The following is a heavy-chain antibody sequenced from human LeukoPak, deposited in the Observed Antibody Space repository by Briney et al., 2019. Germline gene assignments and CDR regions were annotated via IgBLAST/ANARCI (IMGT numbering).Heavy chain of an antibody. Sequence: GGSLRLSCAASGFTLSSYWMSWVRQAPGKGLEWVANIKQDGREKYYVDSVKGRFTISRDNAKNSLYLQMNSLRAEDTAVYYCAPWLRWDAFDIWGQGTMVTVSS. D-gene: IGHD5-12*01. CDR3: APWLRWDAFDI. J-gene: IGHJ3*02. CDR2: IKQDGREK. V-gene: IGHV3-7*03. CDR1: GFTLSSYW.